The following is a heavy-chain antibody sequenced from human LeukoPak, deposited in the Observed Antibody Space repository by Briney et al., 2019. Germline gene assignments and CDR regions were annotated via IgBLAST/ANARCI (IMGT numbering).Heavy chain of an antibody. CDR3: ARDKTRYYDFWSGYFGAYYYYGMDV. CDR2: INPSGGST. Sequence: GASVKVSCKASGYTFTSYYMHWVRQAPGQGLEWMGIINPSGGSTSYAQKFQGRVTMTRDTSTSTVYMELSSLRSEDTAVYYCARDKTRYYDFWSGYFGAYYYYGMDVWGQGTTVTVSS. V-gene: IGHV1-46*01. D-gene: IGHD3-3*01. J-gene: IGHJ6*02. CDR1: GYTFTSYY.